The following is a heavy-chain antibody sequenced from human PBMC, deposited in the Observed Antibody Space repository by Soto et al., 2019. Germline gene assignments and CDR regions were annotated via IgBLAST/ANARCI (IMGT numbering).Heavy chain of an antibody. CDR3: ETEFSRSSYYFDY. Sequence: GGSLRLSCAASGFTFSSYWMHWVRQAPGKGLVWVSRISSDGSSTNNADSVKGRFTISRDNSKNTLYLQMNSLRAEDTAVYYWETEFSRSSYYFDYWGPGTLVTVSS. J-gene: IGHJ4*02. CDR2: ISSDGSST. CDR1: GFTFSSYW. D-gene: IGHD6-6*01. V-gene: IGHV3-74*01.